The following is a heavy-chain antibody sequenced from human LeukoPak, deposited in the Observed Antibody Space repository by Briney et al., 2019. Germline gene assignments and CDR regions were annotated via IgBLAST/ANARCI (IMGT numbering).Heavy chain of an antibody. CDR1: GFTFSKYW. CDR2: IKQDGSAK. CDR3: ARVNPLVAPGALDI. J-gene: IGHJ3*02. D-gene: IGHD5-12*01. V-gene: IGHV3-7*01. Sequence: GGSLRLSCVASGFTFSKYWMTWVRQAPGKGLAWVANIKQDGSAKYYMDSVKGRFAISRDNAKNSLYLRMNSLGAEDTAVYYCARVNPLVAPGALDIWGKGTMVAVS.